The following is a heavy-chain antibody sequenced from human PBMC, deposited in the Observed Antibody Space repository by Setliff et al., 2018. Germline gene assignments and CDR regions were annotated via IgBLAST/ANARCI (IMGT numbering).Heavy chain of an antibody. CDR3: ARLSGYYFDY. V-gene: IGHV4-39*01. J-gene: IGHJ4*02. CDR1: GASISSSRDY. D-gene: IGHD3-22*01. CDR2: IYYSGST. Sequence: SLTCPVSGASISSSRDYWGWVRQPPGKGLEWIGSIYYSGSTYYNPSLKSRVTISVDTSKNQFSLKLSSVTAADTAVFYCARLSGYYFDYWGQGTLVTVSS.